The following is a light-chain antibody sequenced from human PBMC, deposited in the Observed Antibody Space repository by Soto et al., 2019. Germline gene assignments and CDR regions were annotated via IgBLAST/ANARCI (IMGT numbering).Light chain of an antibody. CDR2: GAV. Sequence: EIVLTQSPVTLSVSPGERATLSCRASQSVGGDLAWYQEIHGQPPRRLIYGAVTRATGVAARFSGRGSGTEFTLTVDSLQSEDLAIYYCQQYYAWPRTFGQGTKLEI. V-gene: IGKV3-15*01. CDR3: QQYYAWPRT. CDR1: QSVGGD. J-gene: IGKJ2*01.